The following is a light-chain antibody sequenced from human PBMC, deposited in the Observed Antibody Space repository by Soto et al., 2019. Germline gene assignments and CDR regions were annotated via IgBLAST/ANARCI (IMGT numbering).Light chain of an antibody. CDR3: QQRINWPLT. V-gene: IGKV3-11*01. Sequence: EIVLTQSPVTLSLSPGERATLSCRASQSVTTFLAWYQQKPGQAPRPLIYDVSNRATGIPARFSGSGSGTDFTLTISSLEPEDFAVYYCQQRINWPLTFGGGTKVEIK. CDR1: QSVTTF. CDR2: DVS. J-gene: IGKJ4*01.